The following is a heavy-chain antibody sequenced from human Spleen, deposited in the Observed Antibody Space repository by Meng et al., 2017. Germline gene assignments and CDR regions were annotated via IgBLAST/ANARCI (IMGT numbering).Heavy chain of an antibody. D-gene: IGHD3-10*01. CDR1: GGSINSGGYY. V-gene: IGHV4-31*03. CDR2: IYYSGIT. J-gene: IGHJ4*02. Sequence: QGHLQESGPGLVKPSQTRSPTCTVSGGSINSGGYYWNWIRQHPGKGLEWIGYIYYSGITYYNPSLKSRVTISVDTSKNQFSLQLSSVTAADTAVYYCARDPSGTAHFDYWGQGTLVTVSS. CDR3: ARDPSGTAHFDY.